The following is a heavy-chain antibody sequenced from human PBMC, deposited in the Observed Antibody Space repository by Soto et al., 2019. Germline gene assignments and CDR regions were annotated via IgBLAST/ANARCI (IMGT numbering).Heavy chain of an antibody. D-gene: IGHD6-13*01. CDR1: GGTLRHGA. J-gene: IGHJ4*02. Sequence: GGALRHSRSGSGGTLRHGAMNVVRQVPGKGLEWVSAISGSGGSTYYADSGKGRFTISRDNSKNTLYLQMNSLRAEGTAVYYCAKAPFSKQHQDTYYFDYWGQGTLVTVSS. V-gene: IGHV3-23*01. CDR3: AKAPFSKQHQDTYYFDY. CDR2: ISGSGGST.